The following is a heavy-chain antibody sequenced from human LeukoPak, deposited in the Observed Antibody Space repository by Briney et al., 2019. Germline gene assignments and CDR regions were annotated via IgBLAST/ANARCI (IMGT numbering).Heavy chain of an antibody. CDR3: ARDFSITMVRGVNPFDY. V-gene: IGHV1-18*01. CDR1: GYTFTSYG. J-gene: IGHJ4*02. D-gene: IGHD3-10*01. Sequence: ASVKVSCKASGYTFTSYGISWVRQAPGQGLEWMGWISAYNGNTNSAQTLQGRVTMTTDTSTSTAYMELRSLRSDDTAVYYCARDFSITMVRGVNPFDYWGQGTLVTVSS. CDR2: ISAYNGNT.